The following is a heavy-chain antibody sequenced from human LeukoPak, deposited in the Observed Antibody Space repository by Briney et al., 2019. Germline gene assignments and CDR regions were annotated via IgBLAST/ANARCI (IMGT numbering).Heavy chain of an antibody. CDR2: IKQDGSEK. CDR3: ARLYDFWSGYYRDY. V-gene: IGHV3-7*01. J-gene: IGHJ4*02. Sequence: GGSLRLSCVASGFTFSSYWMSWVRQAPGKGLEWVANIKQDGSEKYYVDSVKGRFTISRDNTKNSLYLQVNSLRAEDTAVYYCARLYDFWSGYYRDYWGQGTLVTVSS. CDR1: GFTFSSYW. D-gene: IGHD3-3*01.